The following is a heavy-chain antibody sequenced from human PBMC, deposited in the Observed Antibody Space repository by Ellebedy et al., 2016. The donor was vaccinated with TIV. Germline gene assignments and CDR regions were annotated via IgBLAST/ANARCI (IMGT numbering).Heavy chain of an antibody. Sequence: AASVKVSCKASGGTFSNYAFSRVRQAPGQGLEWMGWISASGNTIYSPKLQGRVTMTTDTSTSTAYMELRSLTSDDSAVYYCARGDYFDSWGQGTLVTVSS. CDR2: ISASGNT. V-gene: IGHV1-18*01. CDR3: ARGDYFDS. CDR1: GGTFSNYA. J-gene: IGHJ4*02.